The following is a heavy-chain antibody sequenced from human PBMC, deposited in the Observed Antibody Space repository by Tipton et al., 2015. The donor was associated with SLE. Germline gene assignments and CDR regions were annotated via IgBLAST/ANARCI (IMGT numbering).Heavy chain of an antibody. J-gene: IGHJ4*02. V-gene: IGHV3-64*02. CDR1: GFTFGDYA. CDR3: ARGRQRRPGGIIAAAGLDYFDY. CDR2: ISSNGGST. D-gene: IGHD6-13*01. Sequence: SLRLSCTASGFTFGDYAMHWVRQAPGKGLEYVSAISSNGGSTYYADSVKGRFTISRDNSKNTLYLQMGSLRAEDMAVYYCARGRQRRPGGIIAAAGLDYFDYWGQGTLVTVSS.